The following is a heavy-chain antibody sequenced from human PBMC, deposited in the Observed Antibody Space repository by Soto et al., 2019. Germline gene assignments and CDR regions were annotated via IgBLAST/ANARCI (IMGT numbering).Heavy chain of an antibody. D-gene: IGHD4-17*01. Sequence: SETLSLTCAVSGGSISSGGYSWSWIRQPPGKGLEWIGYIYHSGRTYYNPSLKSRVTISVDRSKNQFSLKLSSVTAADTAVYYCARAHYGDYGYGMDVWGQGTTVTVSS. CDR2: IYHSGRT. V-gene: IGHV4-30-2*01. J-gene: IGHJ6*02. CDR1: GGSISSGGYS. CDR3: ARAHYGDYGYGMDV.